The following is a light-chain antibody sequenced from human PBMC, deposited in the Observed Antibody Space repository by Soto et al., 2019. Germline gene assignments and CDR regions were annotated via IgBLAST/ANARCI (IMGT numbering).Light chain of an antibody. V-gene: IGKV1-17*01. Sequence: DIQMTQSPSSLSASVGDRVTITCRASQGIRNDLSWYQQKPGKAPKRLIYAASTLHNGVPSRFSGSGSGTEFTLTISGLQPADFAAEYCLQHSGFPYTFGQGTKLDIK. CDR2: AAS. J-gene: IGKJ2*01. CDR3: LQHSGFPYT. CDR1: QGIRND.